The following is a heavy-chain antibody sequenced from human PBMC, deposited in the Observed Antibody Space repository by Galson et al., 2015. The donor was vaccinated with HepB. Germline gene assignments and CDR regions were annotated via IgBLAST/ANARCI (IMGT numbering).Heavy chain of an antibody. J-gene: IGHJ4*02. CDR1: GGSTRSGGYY. CDR2: IYYSGST. D-gene: IGHD4-17*01. V-gene: IGHV4-31*03. CDR3: ARGIYGDHRANYYFDS. Sequence: TLSLTCTVSGGSTRSGGYYWSWIRQYPGEGLEWIGYIYYSGSTNYNPSLESRAIISVDTSRNQFSLKLSSVTAADTAVYYCARGIYGDHRANYYFDSWGQGTLVIVSS.